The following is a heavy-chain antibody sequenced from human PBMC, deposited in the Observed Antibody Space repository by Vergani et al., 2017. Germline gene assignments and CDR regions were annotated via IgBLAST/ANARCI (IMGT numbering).Heavy chain of an antibody. CDR1: GYTFTSSG. CDR2: ISAYNGNT. Sequence: QVQLVQSGAEVKKPGASVKVSCKASGYTFTSSGISWVRQAPGQGLEWMGWISAYNGNTNYAQTLQGRVTMTTDTSTSTAYMGLRSLRSDDTAVYYCASETPLQLYAVAGTDYYYGKDVWGQGTTVTVSS. V-gene: IGHV1-18*01. CDR3: ASETPLQLYAVAGTDYYYGKDV. D-gene: IGHD6-19*01. J-gene: IGHJ6*02.